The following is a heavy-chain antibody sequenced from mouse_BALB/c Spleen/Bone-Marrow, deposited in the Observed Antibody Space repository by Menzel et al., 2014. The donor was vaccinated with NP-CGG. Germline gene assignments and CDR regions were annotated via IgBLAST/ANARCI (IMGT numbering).Heavy chain of an antibody. CDR3: ARRDDGYVFFDY. Sequence: QVQLQHSGAELARPGASVKMSCRASGYTFTTYTIHWVRQRPGQGLEWIGYINPSSGYTNYIQKFKDKATLTADKSSSTAYMQLSSLTSEDSAVYYCARRDDGYVFFDYWGQGTTLTVSS. CDR2: INPSSGYT. D-gene: IGHD2-3*01. V-gene: IGHV1-4*01. CDR1: GYTFTTYT. J-gene: IGHJ2*01.